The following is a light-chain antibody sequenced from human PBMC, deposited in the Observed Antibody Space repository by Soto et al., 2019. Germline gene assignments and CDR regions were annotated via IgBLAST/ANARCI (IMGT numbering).Light chain of an antibody. CDR3: QSADSSGTYRV. Sequence: SYELTQPPSVSVSPGQTARITCSGDALPKQYAYWYQQKPGQAPVLVIYKDIERPSGIPERFSGSSSGTTVTLTISGVQAEDEADYYCQSADSSGTYRVFGGGTKVTVL. CDR1: ALPKQY. J-gene: IGLJ3*02. CDR2: KDI. V-gene: IGLV3-25*03.